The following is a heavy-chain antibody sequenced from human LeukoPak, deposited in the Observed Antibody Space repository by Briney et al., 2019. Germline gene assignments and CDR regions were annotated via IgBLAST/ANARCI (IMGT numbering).Heavy chain of an antibody. CDR2: ISAYNGNT. Sequence: ASVKVSCKASGYTFTSYGISWVRQAPGQGLEWMGWISAYNGNTNYEQKLQGRVTMTTDTSTSTAYMELRSLRSDDTAVYYCARDEGYYDSSGYPHWGQGTLVTVSS. D-gene: IGHD3-22*01. CDR3: ARDEGYYDSSGYPH. V-gene: IGHV1-18*01. CDR1: GYTFTSYG. J-gene: IGHJ4*02.